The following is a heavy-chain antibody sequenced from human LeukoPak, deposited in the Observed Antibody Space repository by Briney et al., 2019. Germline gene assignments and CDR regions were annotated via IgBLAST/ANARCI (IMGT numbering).Heavy chain of an antibody. J-gene: IGHJ4*02. Sequence: SVKVSCKASGGTFSSYAISWVRQAPGQGLEWMGGIIPIFGTANYAQKFQGRVTITADESTSTAYMELSSLRSEDTAVYYCARPDEDRGHSYGYNYWGQGTLVTVSS. D-gene: IGHD5-18*01. V-gene: IGHV1-69*13. CDR3: ARPDEDRGHSYGYNY. CDR1: GGTFSSYA. CDR2: IIPIFGTA.